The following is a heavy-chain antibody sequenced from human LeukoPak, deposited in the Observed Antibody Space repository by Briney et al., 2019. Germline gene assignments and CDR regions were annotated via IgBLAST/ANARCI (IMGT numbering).Heavy chain of an antibody. CDR1: GFTFSSYG. Sequence: PGGSLRLSCAASGFTFSSYGMHWVRQAPGKGLEWVAVIWYDGSNTHYGDSVKGRFTISRDNSKNTLYLQMNSLRAEDTAVYYCASTMEDVSSSWTFDYWGRGTLVTVSS. J-gene: IGHJ4*02. D-gene: IGHD6-13*01. CDR2: IWYDGSNT. CDR3: ASTMEDVSSSWTFDY. V-gene: IGHV3-33*08.